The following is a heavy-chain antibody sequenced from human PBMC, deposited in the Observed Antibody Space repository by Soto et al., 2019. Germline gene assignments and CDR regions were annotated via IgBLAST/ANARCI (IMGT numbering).Heavy chain of an antibody. CDR2: IYSGGST. CDR3: ARARFLEWLFYFDY. CDR1: GFTVSSNY. J-gene: IGHJ4*02. D-gene: IGHD3-3*01. Sequence: GGSLRLSCAASGFTVSSNYMSWVRQAPGKGLEWVSVIYSGGSTYYADSVKGRFTISRHNSKNTLYLQMNSLRAEDTAVYYCARARFLEWLFYFDYWGQGTLVTVSS. V-gene: IGHV3-53*04.